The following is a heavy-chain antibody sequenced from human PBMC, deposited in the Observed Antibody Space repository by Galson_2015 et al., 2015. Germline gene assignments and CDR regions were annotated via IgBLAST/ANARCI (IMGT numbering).Heavy chain of an antibody. CDR2: ISGSGGST. CDR3: AKATFQYYDILTGQYYFDY. J-gene: IGHJ4*02. D-gene: IGHD3-9*01. Sequence: SLRLSCAASGFTFSSHAMSWVRQAPGKGLEWVSAISGSGGSTYYADSAKGRFTISRDNSKNTLYLQMNSLRAEDTAVYYCAKATFQYYDILTGQYYFDYWGQGTLVTVSS. CDR1: GFTFSSHA. V-gene: IGHV3-23*01.